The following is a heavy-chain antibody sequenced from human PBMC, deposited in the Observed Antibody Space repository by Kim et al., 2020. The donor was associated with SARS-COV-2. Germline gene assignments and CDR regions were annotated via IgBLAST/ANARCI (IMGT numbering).Heavy chain of an antibody. V-gene: IGHV5-51*01. J-gene: IGHJ6*02. CDR2: IYPGDSDT. Sequence: GESLKISCKGSGYSFTSYWIGWVRPIPGKGLEWMGIIYPGDSDTRYSPSFQGQVTISADKSISTAYLQWSSRKASDTAMYYCARLIYDSSGYYFGYYGMDVWGQGATVTVSS. CDR1: GYSFTSYW. CDR3: ARLIYDSSGYYFGYYGMDV. D-gene: IGHD3-22*01.